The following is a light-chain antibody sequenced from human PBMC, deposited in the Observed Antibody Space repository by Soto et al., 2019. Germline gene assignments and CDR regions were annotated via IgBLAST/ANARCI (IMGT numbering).Light chain of an antibody. J-gene: IGLJ3*02. V-gene: IGLV1-40*01. CDR1: SSYIGAGYD. CDR3: QSYDSSLSGWV. Sequence: QSVLTQPPSVSGAPGQRVTISCTGSSSYIGAGYDVHWYQQLPGTAPKLLIYANSNRPSGVPDRFSGSKSGTSASLALTGLQAEDEADYYCQSYDSSLSGWVFGGGTQLTVL. CDR2: ANS.